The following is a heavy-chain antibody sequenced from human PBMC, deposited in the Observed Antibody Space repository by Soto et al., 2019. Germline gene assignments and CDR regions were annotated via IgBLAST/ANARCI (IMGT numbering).Heavy chain of an antibody. CDR2: ISATGGGT. Sequence: EVQLLESGGGLVQPGGSLRLSCAASGFTFSVYAMSWVRQVPGKGLEWVSTISATGGGTYYADSVKGRFTISRDNSHNTLYLQVHSLTAEDTAVYYCAKDRRAGGNSAFYFDFWGQGAQVTVSS. J-gene: IGHJ4*02. CDR3: AKDRRAGGNSAFYFDF. CDR1: GFTFSVYA. V-gene: IGHV3-23*01. D-gene: IGHD3-16*01.